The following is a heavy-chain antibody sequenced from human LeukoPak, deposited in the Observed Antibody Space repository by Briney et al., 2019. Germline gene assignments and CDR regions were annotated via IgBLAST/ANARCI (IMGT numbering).Heavy chain of an antibody. CDR2: IYTSGST. J-gene: IGHJ4*02. V-gene: IGHV4-61*02. Sequence: SETLSLTCTVSGGSLSSGSYYWSWIRQPAGKGLEWIGRIYTSGSTNYNPSLKSRVTISLDTSKNQFSLKLSSVTATDTAVYYYAREFDYVWGSYRYFDYWGQGTLVTVSS. CDR1: GGSLSSGSYY. D-gene: IGHD3-16*02. CDR3: AREFDYVWGSYRYFDY.